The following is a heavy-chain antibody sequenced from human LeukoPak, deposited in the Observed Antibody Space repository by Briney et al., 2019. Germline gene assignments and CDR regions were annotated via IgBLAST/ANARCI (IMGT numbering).Heavy chain of an antibody. D-gene: IGHD6-6*01. CDR2: IYPGDSNT. J-gene: IGHJ4*02. CDR1: GYSFTNDW. CDR3: ARHTKYSTSSRVFDY. Sequence: GASLKISCKGSGYSFTNDWIGWVRQMPGKGLEWMGIIYPGDSNTRYSPSFQGQVTITADKSISTAYLQWSSLKASDTAKYYCARHTKYSTSSRVFDYWGQGTLVTVSS. V-gene: IGHV5-51*01.